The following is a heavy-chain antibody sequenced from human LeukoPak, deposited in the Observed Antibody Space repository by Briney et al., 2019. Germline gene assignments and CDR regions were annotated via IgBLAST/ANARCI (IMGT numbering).Heavy chain of an antibody. D-gene: IGHD2-2*02. CDR2: IYYSGST. CDR1: GGSISSSSHY. J-gene: IGHJ5*02. Sequence: PSETLSLTCTVSGGSISSSSHYWGWIRQPPGKGLEWIGSIYYSGSTYYNPSLKSRVTISVDTSKNQFSLKLSSVTAADTAVYYCARRGGVVPAAILWDWFDPWGQGTLVTVSS. V-gene: IGHV4-39*01. CDR3: ARRGGVVPAAILWDWFDP.